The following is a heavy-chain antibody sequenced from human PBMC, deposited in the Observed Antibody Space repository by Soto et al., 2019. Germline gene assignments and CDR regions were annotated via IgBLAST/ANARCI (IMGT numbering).Heavy chain of an antibody. CDR2: IIPILGSA. CDR3: ASRERVDAFDI. CDR1: GGSFSSNA. J-gene: IGHJ3*02. D-gene: IGHD1-26*01. V-gene: IGHV1-69*01. Sequence: QVQLVQSGAEVKKPGSSVKVSCKASGGSFSSNAISWVRQALGQGLEWMGGIIPILGSANYAQEFQDRLTITADGSTTTTYMELNSLRAEDAAVYYCASRERVDAFDIWGQGTLVTVSS.